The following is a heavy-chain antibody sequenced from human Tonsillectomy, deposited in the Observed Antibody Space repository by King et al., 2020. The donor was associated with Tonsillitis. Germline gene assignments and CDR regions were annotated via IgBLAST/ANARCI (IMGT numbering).Heavy chain of an antibody. V-gene: IGHV4-34*01. CDR3: ARGVLRYFDWLFRWVNAFDI. CDR1: GGSFSGYY. CDR2: INHSGST. D-gene: IGHD3-9*01. Sequence: VQLQQWGAGLLKPSETLSLTCAVYGGSFSGYYWSWIRQPPGKGLEWIGEINHSGSTNYNPSLKSRVTVSVDTSKNQFSLKLSSVTAADTAVYYCARGVLRYFDWLFRWVNAFDIWGQGTMVTVSS. J-gene: IGHJ3*02.